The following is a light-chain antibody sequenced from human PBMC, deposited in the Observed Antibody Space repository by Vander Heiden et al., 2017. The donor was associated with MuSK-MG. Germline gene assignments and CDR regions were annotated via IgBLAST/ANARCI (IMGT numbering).Light chain of an antibody. V-gene: IGKV3-15*01. CDR1: QSVSTN. CDR3: QQYNNWPGT. CDR2: GAT. J-gene: IGKJ1*01. Sequence: EIVMTQSPATLSVSPGERATLSCRASQSVSTNLAWYQQKPGQAPRLLIYGATTRATNIPARFSGSGSGTEFTLTISRLQSEDFAVYYCQQYNNWPGTFGQGTKVXIK.